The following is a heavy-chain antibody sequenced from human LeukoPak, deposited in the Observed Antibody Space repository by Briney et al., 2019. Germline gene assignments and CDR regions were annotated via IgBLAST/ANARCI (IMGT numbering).Heavy chain of an antibody. V-gene: IGHV3-48*01. CDR1: GFTFISYS. J-gene: IGHJ4*02. Sequence: RGSLRLSCAASGFTFISYSMNWVRQAPGKGLEWVSYISSSSTTIYYADSVKGRFTISRDNAKNSLYLQMNSLRAEDTAVYYCARDSTPEPFDYWGQGTLVTVSS. D-gene: IGHD1-14*01. CDR2: ISSSSTTI. CDR3: ARDSTPEPFDY.